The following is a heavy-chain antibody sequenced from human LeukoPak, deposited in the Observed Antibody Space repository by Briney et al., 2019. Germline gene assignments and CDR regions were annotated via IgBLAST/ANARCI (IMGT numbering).Heavy chain of an antibody. Sequence: KPSETLSLTCILATALLSIGDFWCGWIRQPPGKGLEWITNFYYNGSPYYNPSLEGRVTISVDASKNQFSLKLSSVIAADTATYYCARRGQSTAWSFDYWGQGTLVTVSS. CDR3: ARRGQSTAWSFDY. CDR2: FYYNGSP. J-gene: IGHJ4*02. V-gene: IGHV4-39*01. D-gene: IGHD3-3*01. CDR1: TALLSIGDFW.